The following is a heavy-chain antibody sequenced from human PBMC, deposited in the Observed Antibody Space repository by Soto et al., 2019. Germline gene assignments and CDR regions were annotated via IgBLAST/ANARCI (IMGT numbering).Heavy chain of an antibody. CDR2: VYYSGST. CDR1: GDSISTYY. J-gene: IGHJ4*01. Sequence: SETLSLTCDVSGDSISTYYWSWIRQPPGKGLEWIGYVYYSGSTLYNPALESRVTMSIDMSKKQVSLKLTSVIAADTAVYYCARTRMIESWIDYWGHGTLVTVSS. D-gene: IGHD2-21*01. V-gene: IGHV4-59*01. CDR3: ARTRMIESWIDY.